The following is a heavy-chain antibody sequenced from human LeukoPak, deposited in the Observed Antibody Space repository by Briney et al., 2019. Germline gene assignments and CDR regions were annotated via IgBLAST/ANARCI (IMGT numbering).Heavy chain of an antibody. CDR2: IKQDGSEK. CDR1: GFTFSSYW. Sequence: PGGSLRLSCAASGFTFSSYWMSWVRQAPGKGLEWVANIKQDGSEKYYVDSVKGRFTISRDNAKNSLYLQMNSLRAEDTAVYYCARDQPTPRRAIFDYWGQGTLVTVSS. V-gene: IGHV3-7*01. D-gene: IGHD2-2*02. CDR3: ARDQPTPRRAIFDY. J-gene: IGHJ4*02.